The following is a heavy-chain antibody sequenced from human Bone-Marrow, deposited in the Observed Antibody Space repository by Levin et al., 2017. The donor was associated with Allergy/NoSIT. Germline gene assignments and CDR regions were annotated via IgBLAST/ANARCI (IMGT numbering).Heavy chain of an antibody. V-gene: IGHV3-33*01. J-gene: IGHJ4*02. CDR2: ISYDGGHK. Sequence: GGSLRLSCAASGFTFSAFSMHWVRQPPGRGLEWVAVISYDGGHKFYADSVKGRFTISRDNSKNTHYLQMNSLRAEDTAVYYCTRDRGEWGQFYFDYWGQGILVTVSS. CDR1: GFTFSAFS. D-gene: IGHD1-26*01. CDR3: TRDRGEWGQFYFDY.